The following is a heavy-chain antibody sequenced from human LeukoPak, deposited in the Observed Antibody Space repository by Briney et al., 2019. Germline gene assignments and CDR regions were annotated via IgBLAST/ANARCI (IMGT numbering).Heavy chain of an antibody. V-gene: IGHV3-48*01. J-gene: IGHJ6*03. D-gene: IGHD4-23*01. Sequence: GGSLRLSRAASGITFSSSTMTWVRQAPGKGLEWVSYISGTTISTIYYADSVKGRFTISRDNAKNPVYLQMNSLRAEDTAVYYCARVPPRGNDVTVGRYSYMDVWGKGTTVTVSS. CDR3: ARVPPRGNDVTVGRYSYMDV. CDR1: GITFSSST. CDR2: ISGTTISTI.